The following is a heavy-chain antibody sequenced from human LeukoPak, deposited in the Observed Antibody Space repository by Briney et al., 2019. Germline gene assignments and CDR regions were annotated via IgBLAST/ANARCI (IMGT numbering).Heavy chain of an antibody. CDR3: ARDCSGGSCYSDVGDAFDI. Sequence: GGSLRLSCAASGFTVSSNYMSWVRQAPGKGLEWVSVIYSGGSTYYADSVKGRFTISRDNSKNTLYLQMNSLRAEDTAVYYCARDCSGGSCYSDVGDAFDIWGQGTMVTVSS. V-gene: IGHV3-66*01. CDR2: IYSGGST. D-gene: IGHD2-15*01. J-gene: IGHJ3*02. CDR1: GFTVSSNY.